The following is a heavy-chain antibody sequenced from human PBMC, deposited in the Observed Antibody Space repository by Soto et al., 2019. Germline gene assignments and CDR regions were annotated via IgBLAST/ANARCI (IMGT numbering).Heavy chain of an antibody. CDR3: ARVYAESGYYYYMDV. J-gene: IGHJ6*03. D-gene: IGHD2-2*01. Sequence: QVQLQESGPGLVKPSETLSLTCTVSGGSISSYYWSWIRQPPGKGLEWIGYIYYSGSTNYNPSLKSRVTISVDTSKNQFSLKLSSVTAADTAVYYCARVYAESGYYYYMDVWGKGTTVTVSS. CDR1: GGSISSYY. CDR2: IYYSGST. V-gene: IGHV4-59*01.